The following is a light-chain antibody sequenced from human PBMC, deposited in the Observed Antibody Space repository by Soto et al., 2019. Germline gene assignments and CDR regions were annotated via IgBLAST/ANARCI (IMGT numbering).Light chain of an antibody. CDR3: AAWDNSLSGWV. CDR1: SSKIGTNY. CDR2: SND. V-gene: IGLV1-47*02. J-gene: IGLJ3*02. Sequence: QSVLTQPPSASGTPGQRVTISCSGGSSKIGTNYVYWYQQLPGTAPKLLIYSNDQRPSGVSDRFSGSKSGTSASLAISGLRSEDEADYYCAAWDNSLSGWVFGGGTKLTVL.